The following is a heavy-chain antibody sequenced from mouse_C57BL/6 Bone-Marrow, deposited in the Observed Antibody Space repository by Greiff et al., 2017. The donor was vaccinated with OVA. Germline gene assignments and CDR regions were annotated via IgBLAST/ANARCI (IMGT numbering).Heavy chain of an antibody. CDR1: GYTFTSYW. Sequence: QVQLQQPGAELVKPGASVKLSCTASGYTFTSYWMHWVKQRPGQGLEWIGMIHPNSGSTNYNEKFKSKATLTVDKSSSTAYMQLSSLTSEDSAVYYCARGITTVVAPYYAMDYWGQGTSVTVSS. V-gene: IGHV1-64*01. CDR2: IHPNSGST. D-gene: IGHD1-1*01. J-gene: IGHJ4*01. CDR3: ARGITTVVAPYYAMDY.